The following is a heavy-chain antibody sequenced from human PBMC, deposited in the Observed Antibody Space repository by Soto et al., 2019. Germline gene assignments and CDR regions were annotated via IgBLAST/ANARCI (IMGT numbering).Heavy chain of an antibody. CDR2: IYSGGST. V-gene: IGHV3-66*01. D-gene: IGHD2-2*01. Sequence: VQLVESGGGLVQPGGSLRLSCAASGFTVSSNYMSWVRQAPGKGLEWVSVIYSGGSTYYADSLKGRFTISRDNSKNTLHLQMNSLRAEDTAVYYCARERCISTSCTFDYWGQGTLVTVSS. CDR3: ARERCISTSCTFDY. CDR1: GFTVSSNY. J-gene: IGHJ4*02.